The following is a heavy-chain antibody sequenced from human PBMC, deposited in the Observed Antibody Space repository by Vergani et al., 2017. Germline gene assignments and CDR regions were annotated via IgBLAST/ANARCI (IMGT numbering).Heavy chain of an antibody. Sequence: EVQLVESGGGLVQPGGSLRLSCTASGFTFQAFAFHWVRQVSGRGLEWVSGIDRNYGVKNGNSFEGRFSISRDNAKKAVFLQMNNLRHEDTAVYYCAKEGGGYCSGGTCYPEYWGQGTLVIVSS. CDR2: IDRNYGVK. D-gene: IGHD2-15*01. J-gene: IGHJ4*02. V-gene: IGHV3-9*01. CDR1: GFTFQAFA. CDR3: AKEGGGYCSGGTCYPEY.